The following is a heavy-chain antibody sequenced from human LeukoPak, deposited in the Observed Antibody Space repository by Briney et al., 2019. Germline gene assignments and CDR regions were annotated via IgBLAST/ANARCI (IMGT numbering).Heavy chain of an antibody. D-gene: IGHD5-18*01. V-gene: IGHV3-53*01. Sequence: GGSLRLSCATSRFTFSSYAMSWVRQAPGKGLEWVSVIYTGGSTFYADSVKGRFTISRDNSKNILYLQMNSLRAEDTAVYYCARGLTDMDTANYWGQGTLVTVSS. CDR2: IYTGGST. CDR3: ARGLTDMDTANY. CDR1: RFTFSSYA. J-gene: IGHJ4*02.